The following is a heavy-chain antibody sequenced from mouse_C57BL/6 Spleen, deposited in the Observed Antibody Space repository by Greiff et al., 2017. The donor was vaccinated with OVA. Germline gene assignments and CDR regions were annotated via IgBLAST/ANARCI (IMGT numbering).Heavy chain of an antibody. J-gene: IGHJ4*01. Sequence: QVQLQQSGAELVRPGTSVKVSCKASGYAFTNYLIEWVKQRPGQGLEWLGVINPGSGGTNYNEKFKGKATLTADNSSTPAYMQLSSLTSEDSAVYFGAREDVLEENYYAMDYWGQGTSVTGSS. CDR1: GYAFTNYL. CDR3: AREDVLEENYYAMDY. V-gene: IGHV1-54*01. CDR2: INPGSGGT.